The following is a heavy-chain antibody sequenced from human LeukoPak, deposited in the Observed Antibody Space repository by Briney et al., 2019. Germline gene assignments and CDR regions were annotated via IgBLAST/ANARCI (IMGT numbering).Heavy chain of an antibody. CDR3: ARGSYYDTSGHYRLHAFDM. V-gene: IGHV1-8*01. CDR1: GYTFTSYD. Sequence: ASVKVSCKASGYTFTSYDINWVRQATGQGLEWMGWMNPNSANTGYAQKSQGRVTMTRNTSINTAYMELSSLRSEDTAVYYCARGSYYDTSGHYRLHAFDMWGQGTMVTVSS. CDR2: MNPNSANT. J-gene: IGHJ3*02. D-gene: IGHD3-22*01.